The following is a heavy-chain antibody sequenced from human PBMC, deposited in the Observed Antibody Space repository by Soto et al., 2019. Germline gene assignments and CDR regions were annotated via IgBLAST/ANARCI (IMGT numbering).Heavy chain of an antibody. Sequence: HPGGSLRLSCAGSGFAFTSYWMSWVRQAPGNGLEWVANINPDGSQKWYVDSVKGRFTISRDNAKNSLYLQMNSLRLDDTAVYYCARGDDYYTSGPFSDVFDIWGQGTMVTVSS. CDR2: INPDGSQK. V-gene: IGHV3-7*04. CDR3: ARGDDYYTSGPFSDVFDI. D-gene: IGHD3-16*01. CDR1: GFAFTSYW. J-gene: IGHJ3*02.